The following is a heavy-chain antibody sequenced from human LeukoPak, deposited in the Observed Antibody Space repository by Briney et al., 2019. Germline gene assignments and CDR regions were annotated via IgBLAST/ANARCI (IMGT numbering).Heavy chain of an antibody. V-gene: IGHV1-2*02. J-gene: IGHJ4*02. CDR2: INPNSGGT. CDR1: GGTFSSYA. Sequence: ASVKVSCKASGGTFSSYAISWVRQAPGQGLEWMGWINPNSGGTNYAQKFQGRVTMTRDTSISTAYMELSRLRSDDTAVYYCARDTAMEEPPGDFDYWGQGTLVTVSS. CDR3: ARDTAMEEPPGDFDY. D-gene: IGHD5-18*01.